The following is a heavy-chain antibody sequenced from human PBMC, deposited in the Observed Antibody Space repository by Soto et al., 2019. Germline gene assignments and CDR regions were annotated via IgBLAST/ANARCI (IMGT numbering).Heavy chain of an antibody. CDR2: SRNKANSYTT. V-gene: IGHV3-72*01. J-gene: IGHJ4*02. D-gene: IGHD3-22*01. CDR3: ARSLYDWSGYYGDY. Sequence: EVQLVESGGGLVQPGGSLRLSCAASGFTFSDHYMDWVRQAPGKGPEWVGRSRNKANSYTTEYAASVKGRFTISRDDSKNSVYLQMNSLKTEDTAVYYCARSLYDWSGYYGDYWGQGTLVTVSS. CDR1: GFTFSDHY.